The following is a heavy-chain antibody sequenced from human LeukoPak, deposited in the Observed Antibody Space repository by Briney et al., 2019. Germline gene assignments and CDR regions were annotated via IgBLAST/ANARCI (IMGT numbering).Heavy chain of an antibody. CDR2: VYYSGST. Sequence: PSETLSLTCTVSGGSISSYFWSWIRRPPGKGLEWIGYVYYSGSTNYNPSLKSRVTISVDTSKNQFSLKLSAVTAADTAVYYCARELEVAADWGWFDPWGQGTLVTVSS. CDR1: GGSISSYF. J-gene: IGHJ5*02. D-gene: IGHD6-19*01. CDR3: ARELEVAADWGWFDP. V-gene: IGHV4-59*01.